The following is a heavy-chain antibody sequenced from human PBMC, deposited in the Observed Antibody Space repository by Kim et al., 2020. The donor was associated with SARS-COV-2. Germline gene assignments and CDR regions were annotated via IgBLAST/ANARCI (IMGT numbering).Heavy chain of an antibody. V-gene: IGHV4-31*03. Sequence: SETLSLTCTVSGGSISSGGYYWSWIRQHPGKGLEWIGYIYYSGSTYYNPSLKSRVTISVDTSKNQFSLKLSSVTAADTAVYYCARETAMLKGGPDYWGQGTLVTVSS. J-gene: IGHJ4*02. CDR2: IYYSGST. D-gene: IGHD3-16*01. CDR1: GGSISSGGYY. CDR3: ARETAMLKGGPDY.